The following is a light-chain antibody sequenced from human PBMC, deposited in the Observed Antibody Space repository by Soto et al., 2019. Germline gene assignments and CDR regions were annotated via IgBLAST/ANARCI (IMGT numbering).Light chain of an antibody. CDR3: QQRSTWPVT. J-gene: IGKJ1*01. CDR1: QSVSSY. Sequence: DIVLTQSPGTLSLSPGERATLSCRASQSVSSYLAWYQQKPGHAPRLLIYDASTLATGISARFSGSGSGTDFTLTISSLEPEDFAVYYCQQRSTWPVTFGQGTKVELK. CDR2: DAS. V-gene: IGKV3-11*01.